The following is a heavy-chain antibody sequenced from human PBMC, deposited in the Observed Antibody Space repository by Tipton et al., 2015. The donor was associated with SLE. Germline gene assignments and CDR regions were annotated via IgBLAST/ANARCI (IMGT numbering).Heavy chain of an antibody. Sequence: TLSLTCTVSGGSISSSSYYWGWIRQPPGKGLEWIGSIYYIGSTYYNPSLESRVTISVDTSNNQFSLKLHSVTAADTAVYYCAAQRDYYNYLIYFYSWGQGTLVTASS. J-gene: IGHJ5*01. CDR3: AAQRDYYNYLIYFYS. V-gene: IGHV4-39*01. CDR2: IYYIGST. CDR1: GGSISSSSYY. D-gene: IGHD4-11*01.